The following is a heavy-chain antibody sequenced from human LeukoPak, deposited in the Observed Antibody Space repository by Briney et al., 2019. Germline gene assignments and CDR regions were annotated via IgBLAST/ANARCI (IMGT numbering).Heavy chain of an antibody. J-gene: IGHJ4*02. CDR3: TTIRPDY. D-gene: IGHD1-14*01. Sequence: GGSLRLSCAVSGFTFSDYWMHWVRQAPGKGLVWVSRIKTDVTSTHYADSVKGRFTISRDNAKNTLYLQMDSLRADDTAVYYCTTIRPDYWGRGTLVTVSS. CDR1: GFTFSDYW. CDR2: IKTDVTST. V-gene: IGHV3-74*01.